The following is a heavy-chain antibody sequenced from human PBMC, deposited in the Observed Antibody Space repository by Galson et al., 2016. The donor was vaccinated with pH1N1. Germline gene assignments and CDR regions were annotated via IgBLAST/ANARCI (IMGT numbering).Heavy chain of an antibody. D-gene: IGHD3-22*01. CDR1: GFTFSSYW. Sequence: SLKLSCAASGFTFSSYWMSWVRQAPGKGLEWVANIKPDGSETYYVHSLKGSFTISRDNATNSPYLQMNSLSAEDTAVYYCSRWFRDSSGYYFSDYWGQGTLVTVSS. CDR3: SRWFRDSSGYYFSDY. J-gene: IGHJ4*02. CDR2: IKPDGSET. V-gene: IGHV3-7*01.